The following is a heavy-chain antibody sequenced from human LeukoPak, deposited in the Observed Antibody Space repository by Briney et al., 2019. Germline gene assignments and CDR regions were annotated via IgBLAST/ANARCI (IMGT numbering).Heavy chain of an antibody. CDR3: ARGSSWLLPGSPYYFDY. J-gene: IGHJ4*02. CDR2: IYYSGST. V-gene: IGHV4-30-4*08. D-gene: IGHD3-22*01. Sequence: SQTLSLTCTVSGGSISSGSYYWSWIRQPPGKGLEWIGYIYYSGSTYYNPSLKSRVTISVDTSKNQFSLKLSSVTAADTAVYYCARGSSWLLPGSPYYFDYWGQGTLVTVSS. CDR1: GGSISSGSYY.